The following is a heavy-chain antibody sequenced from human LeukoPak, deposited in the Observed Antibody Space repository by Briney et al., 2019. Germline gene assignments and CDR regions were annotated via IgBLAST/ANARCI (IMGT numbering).Heavy chain of an antibody. V-gene: IGHV1-2*02. D-gene: IGHD3-3*01. Sequence: GASVKVSCKASGYTFTGYYMHWVRQAPGQGLEWMGWINPNSGGTNYAQKFQGRVTMTRDTSISTAYMELSRLRSDDTAVYYCARDCLYYDFWSGDMDIWGQGTMVTVSS. CDR1: GYTFTGYY. CDR3: ARDCLYYDFWSGDMDI. J-gene: IGHJ3*02. CDR2: INPNSGGT.